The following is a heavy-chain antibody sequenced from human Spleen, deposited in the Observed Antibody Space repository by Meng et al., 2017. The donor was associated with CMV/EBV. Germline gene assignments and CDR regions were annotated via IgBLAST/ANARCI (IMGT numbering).Heavy chain of an antibody. J-gene: IGHJ4*02. D-gene: IGHD1-26*01. CDR3: GRELATVGATDF. CDR1: GLPFSDIW. CDR2: IKQDGSEK. Sequence: GGSLRLSCAASGLPFSDIWMNWVRQAPGKGLEWVANIKQDGSEKYYADSMKGRFTISRDNAKNSVYLQMDSLRAEDTAVYYCGRELATVGATDFWGQGTLVTVSS. V-gene: IGHV3-7*01.